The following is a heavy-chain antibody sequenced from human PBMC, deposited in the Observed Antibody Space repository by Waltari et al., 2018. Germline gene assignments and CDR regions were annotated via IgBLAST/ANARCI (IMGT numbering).Heavy chain of an antibody. CDR3: ARGAPVFYYNSSGYWGMDV. CDR1: GYTFTTFG. Sequence: QVQLVQSGGEVKKPGASVKVSCKASGYTFTTFGISWVRQAPGQGLEWLGWISAYNADTNSAKNIQGSVTMTTDASTSTAYMEMRRLRYDDTAVYFCARGAPVFYYNSSGYWGMDVWGQGTTVTVS. J-gene: IGHJ6*02. CDR2: ISAYNADT. V-gene: IGHV1-18*01. D-gene: IGHD3-22*01.